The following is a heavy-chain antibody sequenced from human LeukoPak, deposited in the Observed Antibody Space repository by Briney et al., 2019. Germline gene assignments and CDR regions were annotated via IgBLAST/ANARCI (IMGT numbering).Heavy chain of an antibody. Sequence: GGSLRLSCTVSGFTVSSNSMSWVRQAPGKGLEWVSFIYSDNTHYSDSVKGRFTISRDNSKNTLYLQMNTLRAEDTAVYYCANPPFFRDGSSGYWGQGTLVTVSS. D-gene: IGHD3-22*01. CDR1: GFTVSSNS. CDR3: ANPPFFRDGSSGY. V-gene: IGHV3-53*01. CDR2: IYSDNT. J-gene: IGHJ4*02.